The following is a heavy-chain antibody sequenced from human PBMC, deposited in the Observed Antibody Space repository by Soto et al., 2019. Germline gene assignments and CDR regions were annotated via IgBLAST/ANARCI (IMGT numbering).Heavy chain of an antibody. J-gene: IGHJ6*02. CDR2: ISPYNGHT. Sequence: QVQLVQSAGEVKKPGASVKVSCKASGYSFTCYGISWVRRAPGQGLEWMGWISPYNGHTQFVERFQGRVTMTTDTSTKTAYMELRNLRSDDTAHYYCARDLTIVPATHPRLENYGMDVWGQGTTVIVSS. D-gene: IGHD2-2*01. CDR1: GYSFTCYG. CDR3: ARDLTIVPATHPRLENYGMDV. V-gene: IGHV1-18*01.